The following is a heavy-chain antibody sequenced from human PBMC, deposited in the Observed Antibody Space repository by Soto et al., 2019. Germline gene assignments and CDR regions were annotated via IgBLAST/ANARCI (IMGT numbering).Heavy chain of an antibody. CDR2: IRGDSGNA. Sequence: QVQKMQTGAEVKKPGDSVKVSCKTSGYICSDYGINWVRQAPGQGLEWMGWIRGDSGNATLAQKFQGRVTMTTDTPKRTAYVEVRRLRSDDKDEYYCAIRDSAATWGESDYWGRGTLVTVSS. J-gene: IGHJ4*02. V-gene: IGHV1-18*04. D-gene: IGHD3-16*01. CDR3: AIRDSAATWGESDY. CDR1: GYICSDYG.